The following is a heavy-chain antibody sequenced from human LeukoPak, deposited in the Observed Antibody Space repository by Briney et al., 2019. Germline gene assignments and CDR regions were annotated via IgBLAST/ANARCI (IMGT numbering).Heavy chain of an antibody. CDR1: GFSFSTYS. V-gene: IGHV3-21*01. Sequence: KPGGSLRLPCAASGFSFSTYSMNWVRQAPGKGLEWVSYISSTGLYMFYADLVKGRFTISRDNAGNSRYRQMNSLRAEDTAVYDCATEKVYSSRRQVDYWGQGTLVTVSS. CDR2: ISSTGLYM. D-gene: IGHD6-13*01. J-gene: IGHJ4*02. CDR3: ATEKVYSSRRQVDY.